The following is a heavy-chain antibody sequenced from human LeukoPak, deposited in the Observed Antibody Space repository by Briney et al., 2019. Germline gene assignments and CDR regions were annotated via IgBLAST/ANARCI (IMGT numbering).Heavy chain of an antibody. D-gene: IGHD5-12*01. Sequence: GASVKVSCKASGYTFTDYYIHWVRQAPGQGLEWMGRINPKSGATNYAQTSQGSVTITRDTSISTAYMELSSLRSDDTAVYYCARTPLHSDIGAFDIWGQGTMVTISS. J-gene: IGHJ3*02. CDR1: GYTFTDYY. CDR2: INPKSGAT. CDR3: ARTPLHSDIGAFDI. V-gene: IGHV1-2*06.